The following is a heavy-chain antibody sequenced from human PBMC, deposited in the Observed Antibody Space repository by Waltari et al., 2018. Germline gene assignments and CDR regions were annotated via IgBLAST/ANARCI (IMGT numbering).Heavy chain of an antibody. CDR1: GGSISSGSYY. Sequence: QVQLQESGPGLVKPSQTLSLTCTVSGGSISSGSYYWSWIRQPTGKGLEWLGRIYTSGSTNSNPSLKSRVTISVDTSKNQFSLKLSSVTAADTAVYYCARDDPDSSGWYPLFDYWGQGTLVTVSS. CDR3: ARDDPDSSGWYPLFDY. V-gene: IGHV4-61*02. J-gene: IGHJ4*02. CDR2: IYTSGST. D-gene: IGHD6-19*01.